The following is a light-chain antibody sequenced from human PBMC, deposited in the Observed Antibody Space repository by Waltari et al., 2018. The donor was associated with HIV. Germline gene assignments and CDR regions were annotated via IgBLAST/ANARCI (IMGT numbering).Light chain of an antibody. CDR3: AAWDDSLNGYV. J-gene: IGLJ1*01. CDR2: TNN. Sequence: QSVLTQSPSASGHPGQRVTIPCSGSRSTIGSHAVDWYQHLPGTAPNLLIHTNNQRPSGIPDRFSGSKAGTSASLAISGLQSEDESDYYCAAWDDSLNGYVFGSGTKVTVL. V-gene: IGLV1-44*01. CDR1: RSTIGSHA.